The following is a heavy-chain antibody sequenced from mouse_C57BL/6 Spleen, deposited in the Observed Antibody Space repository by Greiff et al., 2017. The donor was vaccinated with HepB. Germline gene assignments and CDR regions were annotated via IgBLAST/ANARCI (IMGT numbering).Heavy chain of an antibody. CDR1: GFSLTSYG. V-gene: IGHV2-5*01. Sequence: QVQLQQSGPGLVQPSQRLSITCTVSGFSLTSYGVHWVRQSPGKGLEWLGVIWRGGSTDYNAAFMSRLSITKDNSKSQVFFKMNSLQADDTAIYYCAKKQDYGSSYDAMDYWGQGTSVTVSS. CDR2: IWRGGST. CDR3: AKKQDYGSSYDAMDY. J-gene: IGHJ4*01. D-gene: IGHD1-1*01.